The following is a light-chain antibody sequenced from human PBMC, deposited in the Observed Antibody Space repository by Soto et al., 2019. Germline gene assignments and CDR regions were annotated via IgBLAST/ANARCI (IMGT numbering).Light chain of an antibody. CDR1: NIGSKS. Sequence: SYELTQPPSMSVAPGQTASVTCGGNNIGSKSVHWYQQKPGQAPVLVVYDDTDRPSGIPERFSGSNSGNSATLTISRVEAGDEADYYCHVWDSGSDHHVFGSGTKLTVL. CDR3: HVWDSGSDHHV. CDR2: DDT. V-gene: IGLV3-21*02. J-gene: IGLJ1*01.